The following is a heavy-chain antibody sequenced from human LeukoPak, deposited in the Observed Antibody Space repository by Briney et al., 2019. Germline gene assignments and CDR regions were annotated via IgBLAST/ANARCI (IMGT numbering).Heavy chain of an antibody. J-gene: IGHJ4*02. CDR3: ARDGTSTDYY. V-gene: IGHV1-18*01. CDR1: GYTFSNFG. Sequence: ASVRDSCKTSGYTFSNFGINWVRQAPGQGLEWMGWISGNNDNPNYGQKFQGRFTVTTDSSTSTAYMELRNLTFDDTAVYYCARDGTSTDYYWGQGTLVTVSS. CDR2: ISGNNDNP. D-gene: IGHD2-2*01.